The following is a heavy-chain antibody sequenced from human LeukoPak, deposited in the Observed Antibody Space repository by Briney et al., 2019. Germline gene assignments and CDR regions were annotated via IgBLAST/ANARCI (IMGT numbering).Heavy chain of an antibody. V-gene: IGHV3-30*02. Sequence: GGSLRLSCAASGFTFSNFAMHWVRQTPGKGLEWVTFIRYDGSDKYYADSVKGRFTISRDNAKNSLYLQMNSLRAEDTALYYCAKDKVFGGELDYWGQGTLVTVSS. CDR3: AKDKVFGGELDY. CDR1: GFTFSNFA. CDR2: IRYDGSDK. D-gene: IGHD3-10*01. J-gene: IGHJ4*02.